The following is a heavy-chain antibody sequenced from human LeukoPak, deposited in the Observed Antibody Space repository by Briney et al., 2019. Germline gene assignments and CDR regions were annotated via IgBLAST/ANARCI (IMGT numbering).Heavy chain of an antibody. D-gene: IGHD6-13*01. Sequence: GSLRLPCSGSRFHLISYPMSWVRQAPGNGLEWVSATNGRGGSPYYAGSVKGRFTISRDNSKNTLYLQMNSLRAEDTAVYYCATTYSSSLRPPFGYYYYGMDVWGQGTTVTVSS. CDR1: RFHLISYP. CDR3: ATTYSSSLRPPFGYYYYGMDV. J-gene: IGHJ6*02. CDR2: TNGRGGSP. V-gene: IGHV3-23*01.